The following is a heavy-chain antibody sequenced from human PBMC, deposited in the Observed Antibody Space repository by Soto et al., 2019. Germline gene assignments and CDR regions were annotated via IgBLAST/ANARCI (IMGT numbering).Heavy chain of an antibody. CDR3: ARRPLTFENCMDV. CDR1: GYTSTNHW. J-gene: IGHJ6*02. CDR2: VYLGDSDT. Sequence: PGESLKISCKGSGYTSTNHWIAWVRQKPGKGLEWMGMVYLGDSDTRYSPSFQCQVTISADKSIQTAYLHWSSLKASDTAMYYCARRPLTFENCMDVWGQGTTVTVSS. D-gene: IGHD1-7*01. V-gene: IGHV5-51*01.